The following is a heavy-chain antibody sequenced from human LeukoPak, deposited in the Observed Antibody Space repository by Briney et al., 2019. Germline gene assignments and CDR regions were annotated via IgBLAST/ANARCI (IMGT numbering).Heavy chain of an antibody. J-gene: IGHJ3*01. Sequence: GGSLRLSCAASGFTFSTYGMHWVRQAPRKVLEWVAFIQYDGSENHYADSVRGRFTISRDNSKNTLYLQMNSLRADDTAVYYCAMKAVPLPRLHDAFDFWGQGTVVSVSS. V-gene: IGHV3-30*02. CDR3: AMKAVPLPRLHDAFDF. CDR1: GFTFSTYG. CDR2: IQYDGSEN. D-gene: IGHD5-24*01.